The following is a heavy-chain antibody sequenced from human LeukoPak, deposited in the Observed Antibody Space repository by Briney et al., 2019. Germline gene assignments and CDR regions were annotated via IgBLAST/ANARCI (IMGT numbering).Heavy chain of an antibody. CDR2: FDPEDGET. Sequence: ASVKVSCKVSGYTLTELSMHWVRQAPGKGLEWMGGFDPEDGETIYAQKFQGRVTMTEDTSTDTAYMELSSLRSEDTAVYYCATQQPLWFGVGPGLDYWGQGTLVTVSS. CDR1: GYTLTELS. CDR3: ATQQPLWFGVGPGLDY. J-gene: IGHJ4*02. V-gene: IGHV1-24*01. D-gene: IGHD3-10*01.